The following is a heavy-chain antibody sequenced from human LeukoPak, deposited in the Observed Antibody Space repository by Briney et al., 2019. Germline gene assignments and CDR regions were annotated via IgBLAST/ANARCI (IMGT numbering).Heavy chain of an antibody. J-gene: IGHJ4*02. CDR3: AKISGNCSGGSCYY. Sequence: PGGSLRLSCAASGFTFSSYAMNWVRQAPGKGLEWVSAISGNGGSTYYADSVKGRFTISRDNSKNTLYLQMNSLRAEDTAVYYCAKISGNCSGGSCYYWGQGTPVTVSS. D-gene: IGHD2-15*01. CDR1: GFTFSSYA. V-gene: IGHV3-23*01. CDR2: ISGNGGST.